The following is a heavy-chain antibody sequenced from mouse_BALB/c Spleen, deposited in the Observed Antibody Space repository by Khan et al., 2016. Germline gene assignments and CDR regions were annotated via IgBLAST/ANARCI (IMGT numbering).Heavy chain of an antibody. D-gene: IGHD1-2*01. Sequence: QVQLQQSGPGLVAPSQSLSITCTVSGFSLTDYGVSWIRQPPGKGLEWLGVKWGGGSTYYNSALKSRLSISKDNSKSQVFLKMNSLQTDDTAMYYCAKHYGYYFDYWGQGTTLTVSS. CDR2: KWGGGST. V-gene: IGHV2-6-5*01. CDR3: AKHYGYYFDY. CDR1: GFSLTDYG. J-gene: IGHJ2*01.